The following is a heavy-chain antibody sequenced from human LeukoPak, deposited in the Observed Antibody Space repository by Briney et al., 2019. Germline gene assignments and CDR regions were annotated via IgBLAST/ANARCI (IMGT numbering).Heavy chain of an antibody. V-gene: IGHV4-59*08. CDR3: ARHGSSYSFDC. CDR1: GGSISSYH. Sequence: SETLSLTCTVSGGSISSYHWSWIRQPPGKGLQWIGFIYSSGSTNYNPSLKSRVTISLDTSKNQFSLRLSSVTAADTAVYYCARHGSSYSFDCWGQGTLVTVSS. D-gene: IGHD3-10*01. J-gene: IGHJ4*02. CDR2: IYSSGST.